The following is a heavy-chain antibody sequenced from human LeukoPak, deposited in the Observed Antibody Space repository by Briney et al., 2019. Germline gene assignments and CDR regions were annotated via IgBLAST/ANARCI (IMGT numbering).Heavy chain of an antibody. CDR1: GFTFSSYA. CDR2: ISATGVCT. Sequence: GGSLRLSCAASGFTFSSYAMGWVRQAPGKGLEWVSSISATGVCTYFAASVRGRFTISRDNSKNTQYLQMNSLRAEDTAVYYCAKGSGRYGSGSFSDSWGQGTLVTVPS. CDR3: AKGSGRYGSGSFSDS. D-gene: IGHD3-10*01. V-gene: IGHV3-23*01. J-gene: IGHJ5*01.